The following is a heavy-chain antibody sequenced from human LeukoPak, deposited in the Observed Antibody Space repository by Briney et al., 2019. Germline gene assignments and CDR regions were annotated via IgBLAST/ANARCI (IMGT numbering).Heavy chain of an antibody. D-gene: IGHD6-19*01. V-gene: IGHV3-53*01. CDR1: GFTVSSNY. Sequence: PGGSLRLSCAASGFTVSSNYMSWVRQARGKGLEWVSVIYSGGSTYYADSVKGRFTISRDNSKNTLYLQMNSLRAEDTAVYYCARAPSQWLIDYWGQGTLVTVSS. CDR3: ARAPSQWLIDY. J-gene: IGHJ4*02. CDR2: IYSGGST.